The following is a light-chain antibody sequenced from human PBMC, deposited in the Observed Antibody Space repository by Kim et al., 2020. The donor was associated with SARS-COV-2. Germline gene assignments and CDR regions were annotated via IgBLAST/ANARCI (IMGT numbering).Light chain of an antibody. J-gene: IGKJ4*01. CDR2: PAS. CDR1: QGIGRW. V-gene: IGKV1-12*01. CDR3: QQASTYPLS. Sequence: DIQMTQSPSSVSASVGERVTMTCRASQGIGRWLAWYQQKPGKAPKLLIYPASSLQSAVPSRFSGSGSETEFTLTITTLQPEDAAIYYCQQASTYPLSFAGGTKVDI.